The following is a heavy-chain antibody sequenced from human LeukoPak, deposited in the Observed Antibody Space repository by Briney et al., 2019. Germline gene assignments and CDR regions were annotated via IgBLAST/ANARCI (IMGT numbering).Heavy chain of an antibody. CDR2: MNPNSGNT. CDR1: GYTFTSYD. J-gene: IGHJ6*03. V-gene: IGHV1-8*01. CDR3: ARSFGVVYYYTTWTS. Sequence: GASVKVSCKASGYTFTSYDINWVRQATGQGLEWMGWMNPNSGNTGYAQKFQGRVTMTRNTSISTAYMELSSLRSEDTAAYYCARSFGVVYYYTTWTSGAKGPRSPSP. D-gene: IGHD3-3*01.